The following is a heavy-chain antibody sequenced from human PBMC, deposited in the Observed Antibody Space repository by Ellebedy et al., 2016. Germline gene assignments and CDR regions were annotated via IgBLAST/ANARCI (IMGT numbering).Heavy chain of an antibody. Sequence: ASVKVSCKASGYTFTDNYIHWVRQAPGQGLEWMGWIHPNSGATKYAQKFEDWVTMTRDTSISTVYMELSRSRSDDTAVYYCARAGLEPRSVDYYFYGLDVWGQGTAVTVSS. J-gene: IGHJ6*02. D-gene: IGHD1-1*01. CDR3: ARAGLEPRSVDYYFYGLDV. CDR2: IHPNSGAT. CDR1: GYTFTDNY. V-gene: IGHV1-2*04.